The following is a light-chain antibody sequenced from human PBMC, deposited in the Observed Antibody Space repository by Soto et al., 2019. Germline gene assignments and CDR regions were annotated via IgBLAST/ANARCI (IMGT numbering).Light chain of an antibody. CDR2: GAS. Sequence: ESMLTQSPGTLSLSPGERATLSCRASQSVSTRYLAWYQQKPGQAPSLLIYGASIRAAGIPDRFSGSGSGTDFTLTISRLEPEDFAVYYCHQFGRSPLAFTFGQGTKLEI. CDR3: HQFGRSPLAFT. CDR1: QSVSTRY. V-gene: IGKV3-20*01. J-gene: IGKJ2*01.